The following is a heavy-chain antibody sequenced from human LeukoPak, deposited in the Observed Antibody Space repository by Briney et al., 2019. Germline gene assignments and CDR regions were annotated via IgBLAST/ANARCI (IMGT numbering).Heavy chain of an antibody. Sequence: SETLSLTCTVSGGSISSGGYYWSWIRQPPGKGLEWIGYIYFSGSTDYSPSLKSRVTISVDTSKDQFSLKLSSVTAADTAVYYCARVSWELPDPLSNYYYFIDVWGNGTAVTVSS. CDR3: ARVSWELPDPLSNYYYFIDV. J-gene: IGHJ6*03. CDR1: GGSISSGGYY. D-gene: IGHD1-26*01. V-gene: IGHV4-61*08. CDR2: IYFSGST.